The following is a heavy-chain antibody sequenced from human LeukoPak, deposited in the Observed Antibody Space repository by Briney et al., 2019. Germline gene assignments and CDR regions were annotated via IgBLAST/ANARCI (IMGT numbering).Heavy chain of an antibody. CDR3: SRVKVKDLFAAQYHGFYFDY. J-gene: IGHJ4*02. CDR2: ISGSGGGT. D-gene: IGHD2-2*01. CDR1: GFTFSAHA. Sequence: PGGSLRLSCAASGFTFSAHAMNWVRQAPGKGLEWVSGISGSGGGTFYADSVKGRFTISRDNSKNTLYLEMNSLRAEDTALYYCSRVKVKDLFAAQYHGFYFDYWGQGTLVTVSS. V-gene: IGHV3-23*01.